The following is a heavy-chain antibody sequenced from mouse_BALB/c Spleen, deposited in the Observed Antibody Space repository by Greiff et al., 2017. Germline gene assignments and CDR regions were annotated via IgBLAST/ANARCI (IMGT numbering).Heavy chain of an antibody. CDR1: GFTFSSYT. J-gene: IGHJ4*01. CDR2: ISSGGSYT. CDR3: TRGGFTTVVAPYAMDY. D-gene: IGHD1-1*01. Sequence: EVKVVESGGGLVKPGGSLKLSCAASGFTFSSYTMSWVRQTPEKRLEWVATISSGGSYTYYPDSVKGRFTISRDNAKNTLYLQMSSLKSEDTAMYYCTRGGFTTVVAPYAMDYWGQGTSVTVSS. V-gene: IGHV5-6-4*01.